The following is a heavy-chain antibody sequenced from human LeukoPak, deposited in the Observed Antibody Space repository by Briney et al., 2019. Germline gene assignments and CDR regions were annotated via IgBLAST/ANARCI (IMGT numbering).Heavy chain of an antibody. CDR3: ATCSSTSCYGFLFDY. CDR2: FDPEDGVT. Sequence: ASVKVSCKVSGYTLTELSMHWVRQAPGKGLEWMGGFDPEDGVTIYAQKFQGRVTMTEDTSTDTAYMELSSLRSEDTAVYYCATCSSTSCYGFLFDYWGQGTLVTVSS. J-gene: IGHJ4*02. D-gene: IGHD2-2*01. CDR1: GYTLTELS. V-gene: IGHV1-24*01.